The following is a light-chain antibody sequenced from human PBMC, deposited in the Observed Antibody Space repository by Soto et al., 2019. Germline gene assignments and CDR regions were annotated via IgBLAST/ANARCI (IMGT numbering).Light chain of an antibody. CDR1: QSISSW. Sequence: DLQMTQSPSTLSSSLGDSVTITCRASQSISSWLAWYQQKPGKAPKLLIYDASNLESGVPSSFSGGGSGTEFSLTISSLQPDDFATYYCKQYNYFWACGQGTKVDIK. J-gene: IGKJ1*01. CDR2: DAS. V-gene: IGKV1-5*01. CDR3: KQYNYFWA.